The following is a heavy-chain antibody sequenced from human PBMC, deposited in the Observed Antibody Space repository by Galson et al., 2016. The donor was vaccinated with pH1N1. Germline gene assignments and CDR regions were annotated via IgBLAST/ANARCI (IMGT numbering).Heavy chain of an antibody. CDR1: GYTFSDST. Sequence: SVKVSCKASGYTFSDSTMQWVRQARGQRLEWIGWIVVGSGDTNYAQKFQERVTITRDMSTSTAYMELTTLRSEDTAVYYCAADTLFLAYPNYWGQGALVTVSS. D-gene: IGHD3-3*01. CDR2: IVVGSGDT. CDR3: AADTLFLAYPNY. J-gene: IGHJ4*02. V-gene: IGHV1-58*02.